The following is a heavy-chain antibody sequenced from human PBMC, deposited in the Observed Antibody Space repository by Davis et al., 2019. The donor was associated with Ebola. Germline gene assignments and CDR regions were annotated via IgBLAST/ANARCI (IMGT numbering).Heavy chain of an antibody. Sequence: SETLSLTCTVSGGSISSYYWSWIRQPPGKGLEWIGYIYYSGSTYYNPSLKSRVTISVDTSKNQFSLKLSSVTAADTAVYYCARRSPMGSCSSTSCYTGGTYYYYYGMDVWGQGTTVTVSS. J-gene: IGHJ6*02. CDR3: ARRSPMGSCSSTSCYTGGTYYYYYGMDV. V-gene: IGHV4-59*08. CDR2: IYYSGST. CDR1: GGSISSYY. D-gene: IGHD2-2*02.